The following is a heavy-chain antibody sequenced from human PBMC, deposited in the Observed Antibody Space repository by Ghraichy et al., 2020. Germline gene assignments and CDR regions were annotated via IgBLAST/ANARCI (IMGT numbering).Heavy chain of an antibody. J-gene: IGHJ6*02. V-gene: IGHV4-61*01. D-gene: IGHD3-22*01. CDR2: IYYSGST. CDR3: ARDRHYYDSSGYGWGAENYYYGMDV. Sequence: SETLSLTCTVSGGSVSSGSYYWSWIRQPPGKGLEWIGYIYYSGSTNYNPSLKSRVTISVDTSKNQFSLKLSSVTAADTAVYYCARDRHYYDSSGYGWGAENYYYGMDVWGQGTTVTVSS. CDR1: GGSVSSGSYY.